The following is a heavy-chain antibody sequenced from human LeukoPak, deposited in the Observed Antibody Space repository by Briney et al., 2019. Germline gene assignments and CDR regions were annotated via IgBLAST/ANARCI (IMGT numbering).Heavy chain of an antibody. CDR2: IYTSGST. CDR3: AAQYYYDSSGSYYFDY. J-gene: IGHJ4*02. V-gene: IGHV4-61*02. D-gene: IGHD3-22*01. CDR1: GGSISSGSYY. Sequence: SETLSLTCTVSGGSISSGSYYWSWIRQPAGKGLEWIGRIYTSGSTNYNPSLRSRVTISVDTSKNQFSLKLSSVTAADTAVYYCAAQYYYDSSGSYYFDYWGQGTLVTVSS.